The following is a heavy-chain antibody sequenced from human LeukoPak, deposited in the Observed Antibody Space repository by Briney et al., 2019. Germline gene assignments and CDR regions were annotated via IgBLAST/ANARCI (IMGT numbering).Heavy chain of an antibody. CDR1: GFTFSAYR. V-gene: IGHV3-74*01. D-gene: IGHD6-19*01. CDR2: LNTDGRDT. J-gene: IGHJ2*01. Sequence: GGSLRLSCAASGFTFSAYRMHWVRQAPGKGLVWVSRLNTDGRDTRYADSVQGRFTISRDNAKNTLYLQMNSLRAEDTAVYYCARSEAVAWSFDLWGRGTLVTVSS. CDR3: ARSEAVAWSFDL.